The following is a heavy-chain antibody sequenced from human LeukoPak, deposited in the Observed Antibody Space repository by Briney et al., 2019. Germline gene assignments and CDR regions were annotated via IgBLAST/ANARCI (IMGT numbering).Heavy chain of an antibody. CDR3: AKEGRTLQTY. J-gene: IGHJ4*02. V-gene: IGHV3-7*03. Sequence: GGSLRLSCAASGFMFSSNWMSWVRLAPGKGLEWVANIKEDGTETYYMDSVKGRFTISRDNAKNSLYLQMNSLRVEDTAVYYCAKEGRTLQTYWGQGTLVTVSS. D-gene: IGHD5-24*01. CDR1: GFMFSSNW. CDR2: IKEDGTET.